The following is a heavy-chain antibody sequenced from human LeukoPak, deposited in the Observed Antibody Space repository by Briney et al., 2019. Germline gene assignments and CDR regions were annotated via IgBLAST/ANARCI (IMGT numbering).Heavy chain of an antibody. V-gene: IGHV3-30-3*01. Sequence: GGSLRLSCAASGFTFSSYAMHWVRQAPGKGLEWVAVISYDGSNKYYADSVKGRFTISRDNSKNTLYLQMNSLRAEDTAVYYCARDPSGGYYYGSSGYYYTWGQGTLVTVSS. J-gene: IGHJ5*02. CDR3: ARDPSGGYYYGSSGYYYT. CDR2: ISYDGSNK. CDR1: GFTFSSYA. D-gene: IGHD3-22*01.